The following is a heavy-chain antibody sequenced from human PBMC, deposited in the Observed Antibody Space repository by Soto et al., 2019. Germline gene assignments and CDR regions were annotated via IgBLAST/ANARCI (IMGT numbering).Heavy chain of an antibody. CDR1: GGSISSGGYS. Sequence: QLQLQESGSGLVKPSQTLSLTCAVSGGSISSGGYSWSWIRQPPGKGLEWIGYMYHSGRSHYNPSLKSRATISIDRSRNQFSLKLSSVTAAATAVYYCARVPAYWGQGILVTVSS. CDR2: MYHSGRS. J-gene: IGHJ4*02. CDR3: ARVPAY. D-gene: IGHD2-2*01. V-gene: IGHV4-30-2*01.